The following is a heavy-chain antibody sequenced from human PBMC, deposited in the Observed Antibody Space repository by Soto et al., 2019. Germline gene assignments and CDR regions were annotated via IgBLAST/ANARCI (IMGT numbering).Heavy chain of an antibody. V-gene: IGHV4-59*01. CDR1: GGSISGYY. CDR2: IYYDGTI. CDR3: ARGRYYGSGTPIKYFDL. Sequence: PSETLSLTCTVSGGSISGYYWAWVRQPPERGLEWIGFIYYDGTISSNPSLNSRVTISVDTSKNQFSLKLSSVTAADTAVYYCARGRYYGSGTPIKYFDLWGRGTLVTVSS. J-gene: IGHJ2*01. D-gene: IGHD3-10*01.